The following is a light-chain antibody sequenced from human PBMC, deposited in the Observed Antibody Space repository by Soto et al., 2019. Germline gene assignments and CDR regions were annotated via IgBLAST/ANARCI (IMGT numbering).Light chain of an antibody. CDR2: GAS. Sequence: EIVMTHSPATLSVSPGERATLSCRASQSVSSNLAWYQQKPGQAPRLLIYGASTRATGIPARFSGSGSGTEFTLTISSLQSGDFAVYYCQQYNNWPYTFGQGTKLEIK. CDR1: QSVSSN. V-gene: IGKV3-15*01. CDR3: QQYNNWPYT. J-gene: IGKJ2*01.